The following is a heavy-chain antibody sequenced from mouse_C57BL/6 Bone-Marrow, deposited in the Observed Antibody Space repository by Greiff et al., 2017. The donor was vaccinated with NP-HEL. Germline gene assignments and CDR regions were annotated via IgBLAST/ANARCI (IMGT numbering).Heavy chain of an antibody. CDR2: IHPNSGST. V-gene: IGHV1-64*01. D-gene: IGHD2-2*01. Sequence: QVQLKQSGAELVKPGASVKLSCKASGYTFTSYWMHWVKQRPGQGLEWIGMIHPNSGSTNYNEKFKSKATLTVDKSSSTAYMQLSSLTSEDSAVYYCARRGDLYYGSYYFDYWGQGTTLTVSS. CDR3: ARRGDLYYGSYYFDY. J-gene: IGHJ2*01. CDR1: GYTFTSYW.